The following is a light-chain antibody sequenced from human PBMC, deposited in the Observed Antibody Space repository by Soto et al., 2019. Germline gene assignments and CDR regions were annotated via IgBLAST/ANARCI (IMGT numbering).Light chain of an antibody. CDR1: QTVSSS. CDR2: EAS. CDR3: QQHINWYLN. Sequence: EIVLTQSPATLSLSPGARATLFCRASQTVSSSLAWYQQKPGQAPRLLIYEASNRATGIQARFSGSGSGAEFTLTSSSLEPYDFALYYCQQHINWYLNFGGGTKVEIK. J-gene: IGKJ4*01. V-gene: IGKV3-11*01.